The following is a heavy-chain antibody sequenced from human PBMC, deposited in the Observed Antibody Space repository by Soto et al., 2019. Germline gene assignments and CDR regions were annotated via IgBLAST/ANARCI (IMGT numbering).Heavy chain of an antibody. V-gene: IGHV4-34*01. CDR1: GGSFSGYY. J-gene: IGHJ4*02. D-gene: IGHD3-16*02. CDR3: ARDRYIWGSYRYIWPQIDY. Sequence: PSETLSLTCAVYGGSFSGYYWSWIRQPPGKGLEWIGEINHSGSTNYNPSLKSRVTISVDTSKNQFSLKLSSVTAADTAVYYCARDRYIWGSYRYIWPQIDYWGQGTLVTVSS. CDR2: INHSGST.